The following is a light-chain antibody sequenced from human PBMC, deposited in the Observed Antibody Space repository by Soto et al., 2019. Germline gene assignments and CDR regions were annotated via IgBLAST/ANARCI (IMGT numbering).Light chain of an antibody. CDR2: GGS. CDR1: QSVSSSY. Sequence: EVVLTQSPGTLSLSPGERATLSCRASQSVSSSYLTWYQQRPGQAPRLVIYGGSRRATGIPDRFSGSGSGTDFTLTIIRLEPEDFAVYYCQQYSASPISFGQWTRLEIK. V-gene: IGKV3-20*01. CDR3: QQYSASPIS. J-gene: IGKJ5*01.